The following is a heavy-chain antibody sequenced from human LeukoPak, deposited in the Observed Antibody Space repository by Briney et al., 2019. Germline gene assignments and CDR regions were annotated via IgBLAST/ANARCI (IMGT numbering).Heavy chain of an antibody. CDR1: GLTFSNAW. V-gene: IGHV3-15*01. CDR2: IKSKTDGGTT. J-gene: IGHJ6*02. CDR3: TTESNGLDYYYGMDV. Sequence: PGGSLRLSCAASGLTFSNAWLSWVRQAPGRGLEWVGRIKSKTDGGTTDYAAPVKGRFTISRDDSKNTLYLQVNSLKTEDTAVYYCTTESNGLDYYYGMDVWGQGTTVTVSS.